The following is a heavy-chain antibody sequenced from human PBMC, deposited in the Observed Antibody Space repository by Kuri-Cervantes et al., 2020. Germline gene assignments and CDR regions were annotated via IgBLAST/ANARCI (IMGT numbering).Heavy chain of an antibody. D-gene: IGHD7-27*01. V-gene: IGHV1-2*04. Sequence: ASVKVSCKASGYTFTGYYMHWVRQAPGQGLERMGWINPNSGGTNYAQKFQGWVTMTRDTSISTAYMELSRLKASDTAMYYCASANWGSLSGAFDIWGQGTMVTVSS. CDR1: GYTFTGYY. CDR2: INPNSGGT. CDR3: ASANWGSLSGAFDI. J-gene: IGHJ3*02.